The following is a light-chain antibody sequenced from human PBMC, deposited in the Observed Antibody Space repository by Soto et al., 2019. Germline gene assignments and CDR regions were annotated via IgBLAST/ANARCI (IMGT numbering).Light chain of an antibody. Sequence: TQSRFTRSLSPVEVVTLSCRASQSVSSHLAWYQHIPGQPPRLLIHDASTRATGVPARFSGSGSGTEFTLTISSLQSEDFAVYYCQQHSHWWTFGQGTKVDI. V-gene: IGKV3-15*01. J-gene: IGKJ1*01. CDR1: QSVSSH. CDR2: DAS. CDR3: QQHSHWWT.